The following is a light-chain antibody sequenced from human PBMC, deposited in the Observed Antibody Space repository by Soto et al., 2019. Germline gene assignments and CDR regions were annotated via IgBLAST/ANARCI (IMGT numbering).Light chain of an antibody. CDR1: RSSTSRH. J-gene: IGKJ2*01. CDR3: QQSDSSPYT. V-gene: IGKV3-20*01. Sequence: DIVLTQSPGTLSVSPGEIATISCRASRSSTSRHLAWYQQKPGQAPRLLIFAASGRPAAIPDRFSGSGSGTDFTLTISRLEPEDFAMYYCQQSDSSPYTFGRGTRLEIK. CDR2: AAS.